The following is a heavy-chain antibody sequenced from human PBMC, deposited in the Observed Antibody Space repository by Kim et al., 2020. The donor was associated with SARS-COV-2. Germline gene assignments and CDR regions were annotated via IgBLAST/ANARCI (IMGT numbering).Heavy chain of an antibody. CDR2: INTNTGNP. CDR1: GYTFTSYA. J-gene: IGHJ3*02. D-gene: IGHD2-21*02. Sequence: ASVKVSCKASGYTFTSYAMNWVRQAPGQGLEWMGWINTNTGNPTYAQGFTGRFVFSLDTSVSTAYLQISSLKAEDTAVYYCSGTEVVTSWSKRFDAFDIWGQGTMVTVSS. CDR3: SGTEVVTSWSKRFDAFDI. V-gene: IGHV7-4-1*02.